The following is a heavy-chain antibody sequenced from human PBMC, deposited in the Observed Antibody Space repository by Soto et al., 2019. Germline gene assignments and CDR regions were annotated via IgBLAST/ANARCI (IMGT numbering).Heavy chain of an antibody. CDR2: ISSSGVYI. CDR3: ARANFDFWSGSSNYFGMDV. J-gene: IGHJ6*02. D-gene: IGHD3-3*01. V-gene: IGHV3-21*06. Sequence: GGSLRLSCAASGFSFTHYTMNWVRQAPGKGLEWVSAISSSGVYIYYADSVQGRFTISRDNARNSLYLQMDSLGAEDTAVYYCARANFDFWSGSSNYFGMDVWGQGTTVTVSS. CDR1: GFSFTHYT.